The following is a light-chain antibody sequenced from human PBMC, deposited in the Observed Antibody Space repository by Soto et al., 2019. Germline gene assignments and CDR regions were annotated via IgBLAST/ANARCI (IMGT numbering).Light chain of an antibody. CDR3: SSYTTSSTYV. J-gene: IGLJ1*01. Sequence: SVVAQPAPLSGAPGQAVTISCPGTSSDVGGYNYVSWYQQHPGKAPKLMISDVSNRPSGVSNRFSGSKSGNTASLTISGLQTEDEADYYCSSYTTSSTYVFGTGTKVTVL. CDR1: SSDVGGYNY. CDR2: DVS. V-gene: IGLV2-14*01.